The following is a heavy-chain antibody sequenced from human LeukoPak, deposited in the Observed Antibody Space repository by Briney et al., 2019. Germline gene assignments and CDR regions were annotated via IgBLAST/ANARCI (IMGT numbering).Heavy chain of an antibody. J-gene: IGHJ4*02. Sequence: NSSETLSLTCTVSGGSISSYYWSWIRQPPGKGLEWIGYISYSGTNYNPSLKSRVTMSVDTSKNQFSLKLSSVTPADTAVYYCARSQQLVRTFDYWGQGTLVTVSS. CDR1: GGSISSYY. CDR2: ISYSGT. D-gene: IGHD6-13*01. CDR3: ARSQQLVRTFDY. V-gene: IGHV4-59*01.